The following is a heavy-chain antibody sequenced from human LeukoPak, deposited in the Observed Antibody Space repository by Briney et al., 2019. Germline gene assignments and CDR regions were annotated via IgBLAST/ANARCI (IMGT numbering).Heavy chain of an antibody. Sequence: ASVKVSCKASGYTFTGYYMHWVRQAPGQGLEWMGWINPNSGGTNYAQKFQGRVTMTRDTSISTAYMELSSLRSEDTAVYYCARGHEQLENYYYYYYMDVWGKGTTVTVSS. CDR1: GYTFTGYY. CDR3: ARGHEQLENYYYYYYMDV. V-gene: IGHV1-2*02. D-gene: IGHD6-6*01. J-gene: IGHJ6*03. CDR2: INPNSGGT.